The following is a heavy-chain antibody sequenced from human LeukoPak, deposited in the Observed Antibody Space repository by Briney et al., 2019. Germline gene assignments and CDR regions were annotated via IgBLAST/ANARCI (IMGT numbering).Heavy chain of an antibody. D-gene: IGHD1-26*01. CDR2: ISYDGSNK. V-gene: IGHV3-30*03. Sequence: GGSLRLSCAASGFTFSSYGMHWVRQAPGKGLEWVAVISYDGSNKYYADSVKGRFTISRDNAKNSLYLQMNSLRAEDTAVYYCTRDVDTGSYQTGAFDIWGQGTMVTGSS. J-gene: IGHJ3*02. CDR1: GFTFSSYG. CDR3: TRDVDTGSYQTGAFDI.